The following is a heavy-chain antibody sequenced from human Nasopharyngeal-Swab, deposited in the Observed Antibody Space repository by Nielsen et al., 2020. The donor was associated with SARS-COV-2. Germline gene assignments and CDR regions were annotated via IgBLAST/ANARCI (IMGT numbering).Heavy chain of an antibody. D-gene: IGHD3-3*01. CDR1: GGSVSSGSYY. V-gene: IGHV4-61*01. J-gene: IGHJ6*03. CDR2: NYYSGST. Sequence: SETLSLTCTVSGGSVSSGSYYWSWIRQPPGKGLEWIGYNYYSGSTNYNPPLKSRVTLSVDTSKNQFSLKLSSVTAADTAVYYCARVLKYDFWSGYYTGGDYYYMDVWGKGTTVTVSS. CDR3: ARVLKYDFWSGYYTGGDYYYMDV.